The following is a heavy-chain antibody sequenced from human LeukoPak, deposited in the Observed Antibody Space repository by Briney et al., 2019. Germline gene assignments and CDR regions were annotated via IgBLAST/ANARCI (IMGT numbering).Heavy chain of an antibody. Sequence: GGSLRLSCAASGFTFSSYAMSWVRQAPGKGLEWVSAISGSGGSTYYADSVKGRFTISRDNSKNTLYLQMNSLRAEDTAEYYCAKSLLTTATGTGRAFDIWGQGTMVTVSS. D-gene: IGHD1-1*01. CDR1: GFTFSSYA. CDR3: AKSLLTTATGTGRAFDI. CDR2: ISGSGGST. V-gene: IGHV3-23*01. J-gene: IGHJ3*02.